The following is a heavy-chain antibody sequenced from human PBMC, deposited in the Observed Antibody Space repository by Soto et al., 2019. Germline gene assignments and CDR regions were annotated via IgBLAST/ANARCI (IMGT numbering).Heavy chain of an antibody. J-gene: IGHJ5*02. D-gene: IGHD4-17*01. Sequence: GGSLRLSCAASGFTFSSYGMHWVRQAPGKGLEWVAVIWYDGSNKYYADSVKDRFTISRDNSKNTLYLQMNSLRAEDTAVYYCARDFDDYGDNWFDPWGQGTLVTVSS. CDR1: GFTFSSYG. CDR2: IWYDGSNK. CDR3: ARDFDDYGDNWFDP. V-gene: IGHV3-33*01.